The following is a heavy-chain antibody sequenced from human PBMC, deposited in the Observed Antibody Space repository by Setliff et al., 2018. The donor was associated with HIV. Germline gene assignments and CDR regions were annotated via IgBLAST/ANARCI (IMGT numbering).Heavy chain of an antibody. V-gene: IGHV4-38-2*01. J-gene: IGHJ4*02. D-gene: IGHD5-12*01. CDR3: ARQGDGYNLYHVYYFDY. CDR2: IYHSRTT. Sequence: SETLSLTCAVSGYSISSGYYWGWIRQTPGKGLEWIGCIYHSRTTYSNPSLRSRVTISVATSKNQFSLKLRSVTAADTAVYYCARQGDGYNLYHVYYFDYWGQGTLVTV. CDR1: GYSISSGYY.